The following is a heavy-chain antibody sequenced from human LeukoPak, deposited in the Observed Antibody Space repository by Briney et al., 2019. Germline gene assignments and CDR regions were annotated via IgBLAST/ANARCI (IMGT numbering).Heavy chain of an antibody. CDR2: IYHSGST. V-gene: IGHV4-30-2*01. Sequence: SETLSLTCAVSGGSISSGGYSWSWIRQPPGKGLEWIGYIYHSGSTYYNPSLKSRVTISVDRSTNQFSLKLSSVTAADTAVYYCARGSIAGTGAFDIWGQGTMVTVSS. D-gene: IGHD6-6*01. CDR1: GGSISSGGYS. CDR3: ARGSIAGTGAFDI. J-gene: IGHJ3*02.